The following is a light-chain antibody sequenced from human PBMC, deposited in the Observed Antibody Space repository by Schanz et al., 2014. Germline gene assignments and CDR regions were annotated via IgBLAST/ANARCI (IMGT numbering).Light chain of an antibody. V-gene: IGLV2-11*01. CDR2: DVS. Sequence: QSALTQPRSVSGSPGQSVTISCTGTSSDVGNYNYVSWYQRHPGKAPKLMIYDVSNRPSGVSNRFSGSKSGNTASLTISGLQAEDEADYYCQSYDSSLSGVMFGGGTKLTVL. CDR3: QSYDSSLSGVM. J-gene: IGLJ3*02. CDR1: SSDVGNYNY.